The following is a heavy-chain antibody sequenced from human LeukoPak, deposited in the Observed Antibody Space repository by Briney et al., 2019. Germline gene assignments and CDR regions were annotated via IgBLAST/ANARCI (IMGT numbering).Heavy chain of an antibody. CDR3: ARPKVWAGEDYYMDV. V-gene: IGHV4-39*07. J-gene: IGHJ6*03. D-gene: IGHD3/OR15-3a*01. CDR2: IYYSGST. Sequence: SETLSLTCTVSGGSISSSSYYWGWIRQPPGKGLEWIGSIYYSGSTYYNPSLKSRVTISVDTSKNQFSLKLSSVTAADTAVYYCARPKVWAGEDYYMDVWGKGTTVTVSS. CDR1: GGSISSSSYY.